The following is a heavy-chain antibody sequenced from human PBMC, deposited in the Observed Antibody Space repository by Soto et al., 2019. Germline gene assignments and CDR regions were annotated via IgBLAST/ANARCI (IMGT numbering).Heavy chain of an antibody. D-gene: IGHD2-15*01. V-gene: IGHV3-49*04. CDR1: GFTFGDYA. CDR2: IRSKAYGGTT. Sequence: PGGSLRLSCTASGFTFGDYAMSWVRQAPGKGLEWVGFIRSKAYGGTTEYAASVKGRFTISRDDSKSIAYLQMNSLKTEDTAVYYCTRDLVVVVVAATTYYYYGMDVWGQGTTVTVSS. J-gene: IGHJ6*02. CDR3: TRDLVVVVVAATTYYYYGMDV.